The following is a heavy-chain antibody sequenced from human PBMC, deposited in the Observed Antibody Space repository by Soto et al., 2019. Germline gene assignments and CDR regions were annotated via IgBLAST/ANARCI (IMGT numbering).Heavy chain of an antibody. CDR1: GFTFSSYA. D-gene: IGHD4-17*01. J-gene: IGHJ3*02. V-gene: IGHV3-30-3*01. CDR2: ISYDGSNK. CDR3: ARARTVIGAFDI. Sequence: PGGSLRLSCAASGFTFSSYAMHRVRQAPGKGLEWVAVISYDGSNKYYADSVKGRFTISRDNSKNTLYLQMNSLRAEDTAVYYCARARTVIGAFDIWGHGTMVTASS.